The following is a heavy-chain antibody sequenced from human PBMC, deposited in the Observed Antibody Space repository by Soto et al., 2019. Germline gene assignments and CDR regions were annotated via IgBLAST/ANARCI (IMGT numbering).Heavy chain of an antibody. CDR2: INHSGST. V-gene: IGHV4-34*01. CDR1: GGSFSGYY. Sequence: SETLSLTCAVYGGSFSGYYWSWIRQPPGKGLEWIGEINHSGSTNYNPSLKSRVTISVDKSKNQFSLKLSSVTAADTAVYYCARVGSHFGSGSYYNVGRWFDPWGQGTLVTVSS. J-gene: IGHJ5*02. CDR3: ARVGSHFGSGSYYNVGRWFDP. D-gene: IGHD3-10*01.